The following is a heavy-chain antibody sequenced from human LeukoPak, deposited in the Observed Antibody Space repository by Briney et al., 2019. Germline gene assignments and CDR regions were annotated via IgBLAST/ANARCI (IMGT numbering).Heavy chain of an antibody. CDR2: INPNSGGA. CDR1: GYTFTGYY. D-gene: IGHD1-26*01. J-gene: IGHJ4*02. CDR3: ARSDHLQMSYDY. Sequence: ASVKVSCKASGYTFTGYYMRWVRQAPGQGLEWMGWINPNSGGANYAQKFQDRVTMTRDTSITTAYMELSRLTSDDTAVYYCARSDHLQMSYDYWGQGTLVTVSS. V-gene: IGHV1-2*02.